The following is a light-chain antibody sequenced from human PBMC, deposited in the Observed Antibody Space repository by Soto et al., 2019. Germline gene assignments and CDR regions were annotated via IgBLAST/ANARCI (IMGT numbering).Light chain of an antibody. CDR2: GAS. J-gene: IGKJ1*01. Sequence: PGETATLSCRASQCVSSSYLVWYQQKPGLAPRLLIHGASSRATGIPDRFRGSGSGTDFTLTISRLEPEDFAVYYCQQYDSSSWTFGQGTKVEIK. CDR1: QCVSSSY. CDR3: QQYDSSSWT. V-gene: IGKV3-20*01.